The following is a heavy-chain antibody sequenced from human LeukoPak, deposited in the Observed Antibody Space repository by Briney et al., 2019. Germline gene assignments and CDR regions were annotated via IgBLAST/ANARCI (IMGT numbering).Heavy chain of an antibody. D-gene: IGHD3-22*01. CDR1: GVSICSYY. Sequence: SETLSLTCTVSGVSICSYYWIWMRQPPGKGLEGIGYIYYSASTNYNPSLKSRVTISVDTSKNQFSLKLSSVTAADTAVYYCARDSSGYLRCWYFDLWGRGTLVTVSS. V-gene: IGHV4-59*01. CDR2: IYYSAST. J-gene: IGHJ2*01. CDR3: ARDSSGYLRCWYFDL.